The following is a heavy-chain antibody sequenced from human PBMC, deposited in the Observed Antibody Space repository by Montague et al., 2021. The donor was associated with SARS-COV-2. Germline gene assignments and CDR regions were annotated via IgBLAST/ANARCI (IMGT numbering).Heavy chain of an antibody. Sequence: SETLSLTCTVSGGSISSSSYYWAWIRQPPGKGLEWIGSIYYRGSTYYDPSLKSRVFISVDTSKNQLSLTLTSVTAADTAVYYCARDFVVRGVSYGMDVWGQGTTVTVSS. CDR3: ARDFVVRGVSYGMDV. V-gene: IGHV4-39*02. CDR1: GGSISSSSYY. CDR2: IYYRGST. J-gene: IGHJ6*02. D-gene: IGHD3-10*02.